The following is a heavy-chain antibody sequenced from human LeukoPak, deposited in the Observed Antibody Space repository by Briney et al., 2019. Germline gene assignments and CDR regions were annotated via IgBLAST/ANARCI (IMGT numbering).Heavy chain of an antibody. CDR3: ARGADSSGYYFSFDY. CDR1: GFIFRSYS. CDR2: ISSSSSTI. V-gene: IGHV3-48*04. D-gene: IGHD3-22*01. Sequence: GGSLRLSCAASGFIFRSYSMNWVRQAPGKGLEWVSYISSSSSTIYYADSVKGRFTISRDDAKNPLYLQMNSLRAEDTAVYYCARGADSSGYYFSFDYWGQGTLVTVSS. J-gene: IGHJ4*02.